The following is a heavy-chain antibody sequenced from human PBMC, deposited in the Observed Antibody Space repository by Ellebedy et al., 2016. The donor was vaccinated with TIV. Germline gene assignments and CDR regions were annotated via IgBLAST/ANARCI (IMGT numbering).Heavy chain of an antibody. CDR3: AKRITMVRGVMGGGMDV. Sequence: GESLKISCAASGFTFSSYAMTWVRQTPGKGLEWVSTISDSGDGIFYADSVKGRFTISRDNSKNTLYLQMNSLRAEDTAVYYCAKRITMVRGVMGGGMDVWGQGTTVTVSS. CDR1: GFTFSSYA. V-gene: IGHV3-23*01. D-gene: IGHD3-10*01. J-gene: IGHJ6*02. CDR2: ISDSGDGI.